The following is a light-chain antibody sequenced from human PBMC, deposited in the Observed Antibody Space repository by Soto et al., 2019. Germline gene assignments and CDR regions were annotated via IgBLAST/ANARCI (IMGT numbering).Light chain of an antibody. CDR1: SSDVGSYNR. J-gene: IGLJ1*01. CDR3: SLYTSSNTYV. V-gene: IGLV2-18*01. CDR2: EVS. Sequence: QSVLTQPPSVSGSPGQSVTISCTGTSSDVGSYNRVSWYRQPPGTAPKLMIYEVSNRPSGVPDRFSGSKSGNTACLTISGLQAEDEADYYCSLYTSSNTYVFGTGTKVTVL.